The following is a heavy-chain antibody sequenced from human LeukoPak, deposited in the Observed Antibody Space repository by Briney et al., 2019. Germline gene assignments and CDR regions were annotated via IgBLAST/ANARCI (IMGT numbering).Heavy chain of an antibody. V-gene: IGHV1-2*04. CDR3: ARAPPGSIAVAQWFFDY. Sequence: ASVKVSCKASGYTFTSYYMHWVRQAPGQGLEWMGWINPNSGGTNYAQKFQGWVTMTRDTSISTAYMELSRLRSDDTAVYYCARAPPGSIAVAQWFFDYWGQGTLVTVSS. J-gene: IGHJ4*02. CDR2: INPNSGGT. CDR1: GYTFTSYY. D-gene: IGHD6-19*01.